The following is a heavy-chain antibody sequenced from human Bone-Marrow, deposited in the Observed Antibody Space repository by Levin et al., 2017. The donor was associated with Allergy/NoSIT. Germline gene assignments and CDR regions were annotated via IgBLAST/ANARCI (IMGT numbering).Heavy chain of an antibody. CDR1: GFAFSSFG. CDR3: AKGAGGAYGGGDCHSHRYYYYGMDV. Sequence: GGSLRLSCAASGFAFSSFGMHWVRQAPGKGLEWVAVISSDGNNKYYADLGKGRSTFSRDNSKNTLYVQMNSLRVEDTAVYYCAKGAGGAYGGGDCHSHRYYYYGMDVWGQGTTVTVSS. J-gene: IGHJ6*02. V-gene: IGHV3-30*18. CDR2: ISSDGNNK. D-gene: IGHD2-21*02.